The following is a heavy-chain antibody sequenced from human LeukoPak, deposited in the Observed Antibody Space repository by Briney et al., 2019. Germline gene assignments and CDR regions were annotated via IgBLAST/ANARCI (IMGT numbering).Heavy chain of an antibody. J-gene: IGHJ4*02. V-gene: IGHV4-34*01. D-gene: IGHD1-26*01. Sequence: SETLSLTCAVYGGSFSGYYWGWIRQPPGKGLEWIGEINHSGSTNYSPSLKSRVTISVDTSKNQFSLKLSSVTAADTAVYYCARVGEWELPNYYFDYWGQGTLVTASS. CDR2: INHSGST. CDR1: GGSFSGYY. CDR3: ARVGEWELPNYYFDY.